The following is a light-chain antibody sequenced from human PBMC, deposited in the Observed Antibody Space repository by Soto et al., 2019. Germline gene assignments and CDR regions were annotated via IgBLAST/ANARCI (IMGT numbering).Light chain of an antibody. J-gene: IGKJ1*01. CDR1: QSVSSSY. V-gene: IGKV3-20*01. Sequence: ERVMTQSPGTLSLSHGERATLSCRASQSVSSSYLAWYQQKLGQAPRLLIYGASSRATGIPDRFSGSGSGTDFTLTISRLEPEDFAVYFCQHYGTFGQGTKVDIK. CDR3: QHYGT. CDR2: GAS.